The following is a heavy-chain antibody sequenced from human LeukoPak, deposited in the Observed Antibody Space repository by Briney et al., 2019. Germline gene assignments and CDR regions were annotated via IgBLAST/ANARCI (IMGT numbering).Heavy chain of an antibody. D-gene: IGHD3-9*01. J-gene: IGHJ4*02. CDR1: GFTFSSYS. CDR2: ISISTTNI. V-gene: IGHV3-48*01. Sequence: GGSLRLSCAASGFTFSSYSMKWVRQAPGQGLEWVSYISISTTNIYYADSVTGRFTVSRDNAKNSLYLQMNNLRADDTAVYYCARDHDWAFDYWGQGTLVTVSS. CDR3: ARDHDWAFDY.